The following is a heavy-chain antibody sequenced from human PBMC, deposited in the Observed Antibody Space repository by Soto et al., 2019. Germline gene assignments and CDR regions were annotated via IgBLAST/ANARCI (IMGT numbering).Heavy chain of an antibody. J-gene: IGHJ4*02. CDR1: GFTFNNYA. Sequence: EVQLLESGGDLVKPGGSLRLSCAASGFTFNNYAMSWVRQAPGKGLEWVSGISGSGASTYHVDSVKGRFTISRDNSENTLYLQMNSLRAEDTAVYYCAKGYSSAWGYFDYWGQGALVTVSS. V-gene: IGHV3-23*01. CDR2: ISGSGAST. D-gene: IGHD6-19*01. CDR3: AKGYSSAWGYFDY.